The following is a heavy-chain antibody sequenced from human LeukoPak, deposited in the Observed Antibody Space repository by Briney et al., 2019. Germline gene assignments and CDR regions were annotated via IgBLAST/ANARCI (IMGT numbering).Heavy chain of an antibody. Sequence: GASVKVSCKASGYTFTGYYMHWVRQAPGQGLEWMGIINPSGGSTSYAQKFQGRVTMTRDTSTSTVYMELSSLRSEDTAVYYCARDHLLRELPSLSHFDYWGQGTLVTVSS. CDR1: GYTFTGYY. D-gene: IGHD1-26*01. V-gene: IGHV1-46*01. J-gene: IGHJ4*02. CDR2: INPSGGST. CDR3: ARDHLLRELPSLSHFDY.